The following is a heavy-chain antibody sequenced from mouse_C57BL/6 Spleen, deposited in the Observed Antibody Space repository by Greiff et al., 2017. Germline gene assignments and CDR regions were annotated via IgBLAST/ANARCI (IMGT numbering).Heavy chain of an antibody. V-gene: IGHV1-18*01. CDR2: INPNNGGN. Sequence: VQLQQSGPELVKPGASVKIPCKASGYTFTDYNMDWVKQSHGKSLEWIGDINPNNGGNNYNQKFKGKATLTVDKSSSTAYMALRSLPSEYTAVYSCARQAPGCYFDVWVTGPTVTFSS. D-gene: IGHD1-3*01. J-gene: IGHJ1*03. CDR3: ARQAPGCYFDV. CDR1: GYTFTDYN.